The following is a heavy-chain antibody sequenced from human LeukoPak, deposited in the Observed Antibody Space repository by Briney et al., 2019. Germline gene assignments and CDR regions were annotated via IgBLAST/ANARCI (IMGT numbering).Heavy chain of an antibody. CDR3: AGGSGTYYYDSSGYYLDY. Sequence: SETLSLTCTVSGGSISSGSYYWSWIRQPAGKGLEWIGRIYTSGSTNYNPSLKSRVTISVDTSKNQFSLKLSSVTAADTAVYYCAGGSGTYYYDSSGYYLDYWGRGTLVTVSS. CDR2: IYTSGST. CDR1: GGSISSGSYY. V-gene: IGHV4-61*02. D-gene: IGHD3-22*01. J-gene: IGHJ4*02.